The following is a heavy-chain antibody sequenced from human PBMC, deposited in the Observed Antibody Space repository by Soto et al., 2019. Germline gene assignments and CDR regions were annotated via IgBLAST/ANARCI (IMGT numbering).Heavy chain of an antibody. CDR3: ARNNIVVVPAAMSGGNWFDP. Sequence: GGSLRLSCAASGFTFSDYYMSWIRQAPGKGLEWVSYISSSGSTIYYADSVKGRFTISRDNAKNSLYLQMNSLRAEDTAVYYCARNNIVVVPAAMSGGNWFDPWGQGTLVTVSS. CDR2: ISSSGSTI. V-gene: IGHV3-11*01. D-gene: IGHD2-2*01. CDR1: GFTFSDYY. J-gene: IGHJ5*02.